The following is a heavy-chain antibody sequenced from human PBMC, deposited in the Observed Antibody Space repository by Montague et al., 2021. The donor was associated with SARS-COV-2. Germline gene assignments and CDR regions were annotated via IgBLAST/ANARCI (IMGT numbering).Heavy chain of an antibody. Sequence: SLRLSCAVSDFTFSSYEMNWVRQAPGKGLEWVSYISSGGRAIYYADSVKGRFTLSRDNAKNSLSLQMNSLRAEDTAVYYCARESSSRHSMDVWGHGTTVTVSS. J-gene: IGHJ6*02. D-gene: IGHD6-13*01. CDR1: DFTFSSYE. V-gene: IGHV3-48*03. CDR3: ARESSSRHSMDV. CDR2: ISSGGRAI.